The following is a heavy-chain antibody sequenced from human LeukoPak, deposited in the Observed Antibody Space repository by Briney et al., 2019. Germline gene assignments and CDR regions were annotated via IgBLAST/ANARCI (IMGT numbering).Heavy chain of an antibody. Sequence: ASVKVSCKASGYTFSYYVIHWVRQAPGQGLECMGWINPKSGGTNYVQKFQGRVTMTRDTSINTVYMELSSLNSDDTAMYYCARDVIMGEDQGWFDPWGQGTLVTVSS. J-gene: IGHJ5*02. V-gene: IGHV1-2*02. CDR1: GYTFSYYV. CDR3: ARDVIMGEDQGWFDP. CDR2: INPKSGGT. D-gene: IGHD3-16*01.